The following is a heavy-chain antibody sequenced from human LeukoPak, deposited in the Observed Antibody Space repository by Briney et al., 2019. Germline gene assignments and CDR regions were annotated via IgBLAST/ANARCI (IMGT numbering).Heavy chain of an antibody. CDR2: ISAYNGNT. CDR1: GYTFTSYG. V-gene: IGHV1-18*01. Sequence: WASVKVSCKASGYTFTSYGISWVRQAPGQGLEWMGWISAYNGNTNYAQKLQGRVTMTTDTSTSTAYMEPRSLRSDDTAVYYCARGGDSGYDSFYYYYMDVWGKGTTVTVSS. CDR3: ARGGDSGYDSFYYYYMDV. J-gene: IGHJ6*03. D-gene: IGHD5-12*01.